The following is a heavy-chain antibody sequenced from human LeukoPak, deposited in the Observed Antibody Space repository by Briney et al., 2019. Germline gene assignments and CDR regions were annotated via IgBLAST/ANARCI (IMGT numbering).Heavy chain of an antibody. D-gene: IGHD6-13*01. Sequence: PSETLSLTCTVSGGSISSYYWSWIRQPPGKGLEWIGYIYYSGSTNYNPSLKSRVTISVDTSKNQFSLKLSSVTAADTAVYYCAGGGIAAADFDYWGQGTLVTVSP. CDR2: IYYSGST. CDR1: GGSISSYY. V-gene: IGHV4-59*01. CDR3: AGGGIAAADFDY. J-gene: IGHJ4*02.